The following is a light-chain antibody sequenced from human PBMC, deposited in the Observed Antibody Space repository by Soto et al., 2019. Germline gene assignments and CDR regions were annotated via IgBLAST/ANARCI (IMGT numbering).Light chain of an antibody. J-gene: IGKJ1*01. CDR2: AAS. CDR3: QQYYSYPPT. CDR1: QGISSY. Sequence: AIRMTQSPSSLSASTGDRVTITCRASQGISSYLAWCQQKPGKAPKLLIYAASTLQSGVPSRFSGSGSGTDFTLTISCLQSEDFATYYCQQYYSYPPTFGQGTKVDIK. V-gene: IGKV1-8*01.